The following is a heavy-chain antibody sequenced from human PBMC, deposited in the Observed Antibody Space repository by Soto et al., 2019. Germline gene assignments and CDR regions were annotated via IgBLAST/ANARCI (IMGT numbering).Heavy chain of an antibody. D-gene: IGHD3-16*01. V-gene: IGHV3-30-3*01. Sequence: QVQLVESGGGVVQPGRSLRLSCAASGFTFSTYAMHWVRQAPGKGLEWVAVISYDGTNKYYADSVKGRFTISRDNSKNTLYLQMNSLRAEDTAVYYCARDGGSYWGQGPPVIVSS. J-gene: IGHJ4*02. CDR1: GFTFSTYA. CDR2: ISYDGTNK. CDR3: ARDGGSY.